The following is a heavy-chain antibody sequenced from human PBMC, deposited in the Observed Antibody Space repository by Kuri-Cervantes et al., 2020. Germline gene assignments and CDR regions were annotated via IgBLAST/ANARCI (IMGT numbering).Heavy chain of an antibody. CDR2: INSDGSST. V-gene: IGHV3-74*01. Sequence: GGSLRLSCAASGFTFSSYWMHWVRQAPGKGLVWVSRINSDGSSTSYADSVKGRFTISRDNAKNTLYLQMNSLRAEDTAVYYCAKSGPGYCSGGSCPGDAFDIWGQGTMVTVSS. CDR1: GFTFSSYW. D-gene: IGHD2-15*01. CDR3: AKSGPGYCSGGSCPGDAFDI. J-gene: IGHJ3*02.